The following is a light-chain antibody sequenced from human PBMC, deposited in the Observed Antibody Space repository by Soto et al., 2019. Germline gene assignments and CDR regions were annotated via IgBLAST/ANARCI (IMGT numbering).Light chain of an antibody. J-gene: IGKJ1*01. CDR2: DAS. Sequence: DIQMTQSPSTLSASVGDRVTITCRASQSISSWLAWYQQKPGKAPNLLIYDASTLQSGVPSRFSGSGSWTEFTLTINGLQPDDFATYYCQHYNSYLGTFGQGTKVDIK. V-gene: IGKV1-5*01. CDR1: QSISSW. CDR3: QHYNSYLGT.